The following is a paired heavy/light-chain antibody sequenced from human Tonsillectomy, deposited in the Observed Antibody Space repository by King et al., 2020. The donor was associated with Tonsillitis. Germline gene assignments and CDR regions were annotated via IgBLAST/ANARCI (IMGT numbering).Heavy chain of an antibody. CDR1: GYTFTNYG. Sequence: QVQLVQSGAEVKKPGASVKVSCETSGYTFTNYGISWVRQAPGQGLEWMGGITGYTGKPNYVQRFQGRVTMTTDTSTSTAYMELSSLTTDDTAIYYCARDLGNWHHCFDYWGQGSLVTVSS. V-gene: IGHV1-18*04. CDR3: ARDLGNWHHCFDY. CDR2: ITGYTGKP. J-gene: IGHJ4*02. D-gene: IGHD1-1*01.
Light chain of an antibody. V-gene: IGKV3-15*01. CDR2: HAS. Sequence: EIVMTQSPATLSVSPGERATLSCRASQSVSSNLAWYQQNPGQAPRLLIYHASTRATGVPVRFSGSGSGTEFTLTISSLQSEDFAVYYCQQYNDWPPATFGQGTKLEIK. CDR1: QSVSSN. CDR3: QQYNDWPPAT. J-gene: IGKJ2*01.